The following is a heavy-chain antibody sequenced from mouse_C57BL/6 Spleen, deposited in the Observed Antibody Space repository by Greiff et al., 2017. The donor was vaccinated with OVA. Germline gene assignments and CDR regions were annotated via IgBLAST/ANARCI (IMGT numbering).Heavy chain of an antibody. J-gene: IGHJ4*01. V-gene: IGHV1-5*01. CDR2: IYPGNSDT. Sequence: VQLQQSGTVLARPGASVKMSCKTSGYTFTSYWMHWVKQRPGQGLEWIGAIYPGNSDTSYNQKFKGKAKLTAVTSASTAYMELSSLTNEDSAVYYCTRENYSNYVGGAMDDWGQGTSVTVSS. CDR3: TRENYSNYVGGAMDD. CDR1: GYTFTSYW. D-gene: IGHD2-5*01.